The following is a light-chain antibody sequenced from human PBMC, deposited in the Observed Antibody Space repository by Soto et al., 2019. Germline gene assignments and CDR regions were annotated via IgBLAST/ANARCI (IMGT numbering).Light chain of an antibody. J-gene: IGLJ1*01. Sequence: QSVLTQPASVSGSPGQSITISCTGTISDFVVYNYVSWYQQHPGKAPKLMIYGVSNRPSGVSNRFSGSKSGNTASLTISGLKVEDEADYYCCSSGGSPTYVFGTGTKLTVL. V-gene: IGLV2-23*02. CDR2: GVS. CDR1: ISDFVVYNY. CDR3: CSSGGSPTYV.